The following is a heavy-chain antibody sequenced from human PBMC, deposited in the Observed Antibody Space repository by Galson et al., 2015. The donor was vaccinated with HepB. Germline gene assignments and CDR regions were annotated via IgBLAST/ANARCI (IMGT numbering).Heavy chain of an antibody. J-gene: IGHJ4*02. CDR3: ATDRERDGNNAGFDY. CDR2: IWYDGSDK. V-gene: IGHV3-33*01. D-gene: IGHD5-24*01. Sequence: SLRLSCAASGFTFSSYGMQWVRQAPGKGLEWVAVIWYDGSDKYYADSVKGRFTISRDNSKNTLYLQMNSLRAEDTAVYYCATDRERDGNNAGFDYWGQGSLVIVSS. CDR1: GFTFSSYG.